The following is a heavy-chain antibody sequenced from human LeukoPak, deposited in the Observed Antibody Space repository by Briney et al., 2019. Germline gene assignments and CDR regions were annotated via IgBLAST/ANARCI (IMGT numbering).Heavy chain of an antibody. Sequence: SETLSLTCSVSRAYIRHDDYYWVWIRQPPGQGLEWIGNVYKTGTTYFNPSLSSRVTMSVDTSKSHFSLRVTSVTAADTAVYYCARVGAVGTYYYYYMDVWGKGTTVTVSS. J-gene: IGHJ6*03. CDR2: VYKTGTT. CDR3: ARVGAVGTYYYYYMDV. CDR1: RAYIRHDDYY. D-gene: IGHD6-19*01. V-gene: IGHV4-39*07.